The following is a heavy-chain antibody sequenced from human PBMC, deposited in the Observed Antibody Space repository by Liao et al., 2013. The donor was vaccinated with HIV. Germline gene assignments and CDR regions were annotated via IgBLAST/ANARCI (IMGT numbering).Heavy chain of an antibody. CDR2: IYNSGST. D-gene: IGHD6-13*01. J-gene: IGHJ4*02. Sequence: QLQLQESGPGLVKPSETLSLTCTVSGGSIASTNYYWGWIRQPPGKGLEWIGSIYNSGSTYYNPSLRSRVTISVDTSKNQFSLKLSSVTAADTAVYYCARDQGIAATGNYWGQGTLVTVSS. CDR3: ARDQGIAATGNY. V-gene: IGHV4-39*07. CDR1: GGSIASTNYY.